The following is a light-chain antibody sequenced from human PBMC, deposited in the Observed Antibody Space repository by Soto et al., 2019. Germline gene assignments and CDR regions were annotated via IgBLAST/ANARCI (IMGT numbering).Light chain of an antibody. CDR2: DVS. V-gene: IGKV1-5*01. J-gene: IGKJ1*01. CDR1: QSISSW. Sequence: DIQMTQSPPTLSASVGARVTITCRASQSISSWLAWYQQRPGKAPNLLIYDVSILESGVPSRFSGSGSGTEFTLTISSLQPDDFASYYCQQYTNYPWSFGQGTKVEIK. CDR3: QQYTNYPWS.